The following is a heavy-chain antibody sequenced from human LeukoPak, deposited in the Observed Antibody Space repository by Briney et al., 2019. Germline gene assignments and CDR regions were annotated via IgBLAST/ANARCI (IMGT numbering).Heavy chain of an antibody. CDR3: ARDPVAGLTPDAFDT. V-gene: IGHV3-21*01. CDR2: ISSSSSYI. J-gene: IGHJ3*02. Sequence: GGSLRLSCAASGFTFSSYSMNWVRQAPGKGLEWVSSISSSSSYIYYADSVKGRFTISRDNAKNSLYLQMNSLRAEDTAVYYCARDPVAGLTPDAFDTWGQGTMVTVSS. D-gene: IGHD6-19*01. CDR1: GFTFSSYS.